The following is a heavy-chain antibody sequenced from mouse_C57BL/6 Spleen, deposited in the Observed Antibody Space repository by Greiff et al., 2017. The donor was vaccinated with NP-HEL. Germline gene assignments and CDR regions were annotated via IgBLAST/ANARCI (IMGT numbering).Heavy chain of an antibody. CDR1: GYTFTSYW. Sequence: VQLQESGAELVMPGASVKLSCKASGYTFTSYWMHWVKQRPGQGLEWIGEIDPSDSYTNYNQKFKGKSTLTVDKSSSTAYMQLSSLTSEDSAVYYCASSDGYYYYWGQGTTLTVSS. CDR3: ASSDGYYYY. D-gene: IGHD2-3*01. CDR2: IDPSDSYT. J-gene: IGHJ2*01. V-gene: IGHV1-69*01.